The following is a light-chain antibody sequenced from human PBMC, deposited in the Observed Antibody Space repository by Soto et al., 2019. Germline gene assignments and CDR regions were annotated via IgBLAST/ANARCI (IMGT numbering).Light chain of an antibody. CDR2: ATS. J-gene: IGKJ1*01. V-gene: IGKV3-20*01. Sequence: EIVLTQSPGTLSLSPGERATLSCRASQSVTSSYLAWYQQKPGQAPRLLIYATSSRATGIPDRFSGSGSGTEFTLTISRLEPEDFAVYYCQQYDSPTWTFGQGTKVEIK. CDR3: QQYDSPTWT. CDR1: QSVTSSY.